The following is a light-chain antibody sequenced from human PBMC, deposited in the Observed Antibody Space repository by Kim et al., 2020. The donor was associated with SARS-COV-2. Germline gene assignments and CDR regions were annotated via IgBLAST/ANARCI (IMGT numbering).Light chain of an antibody. CDR1: EGVSRN. CDR2: TTF. Sequence: ASTGDRVTITCRASEGVSRNLAWYQQTPGKVPKLLIHTTFFLESGVPSRFSGSGSGTDFTLTISGVQSEDFATYYCLQYDSYPWAFGPGTKVDIK. V-gene: IGKV1-8*01. CDR3: LQYDSYPWA. J-gene: IGKJ1*01.